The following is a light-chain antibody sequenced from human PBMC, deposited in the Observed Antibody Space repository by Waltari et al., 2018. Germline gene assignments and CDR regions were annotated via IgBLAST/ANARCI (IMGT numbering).Light chain of an antibody. Sequence: NFLLTQPHSVSESPGKTITISCTRSSGSIGSNYVQWYQQRPGSAPITLIYEDNQRPSGVPVRFPGSIASSSNSAPLTIAGLKTEDEADYYCQSSDNTPQVIFGGGTKLAVL. CDR1: SGSIGSNY. CDR2: EDN. J-gene: IGLJ2*01. CDR3: QSSDNTPQVI. V-gene: IGLV6-57*04.